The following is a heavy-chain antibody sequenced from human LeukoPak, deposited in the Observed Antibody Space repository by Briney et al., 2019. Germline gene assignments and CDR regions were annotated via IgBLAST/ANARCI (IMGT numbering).Heavy chain of an antibody. J-gene: IGHJ4*02. CDR3: ARVAGVSYNYFDS. CDR2: ITPYNGDT. D-gene: IGHD1-26*01. Sequence: ASVKVSCKASGYTFITYGITWVRQAPGPGLEWMGWITPYNGDTNYAQHLQDRVTMTTDTSTSTAYMELRSLRSDDTAVYFCARVAGVSYNYFDSWGQGTLVTVSS. V-gene: IGHV1-18*01. CDR1: GYTFITYG.